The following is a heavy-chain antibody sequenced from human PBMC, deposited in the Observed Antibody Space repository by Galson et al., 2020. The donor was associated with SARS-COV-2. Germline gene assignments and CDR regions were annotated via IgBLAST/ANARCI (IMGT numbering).Heavy chain of an antibody. J-gene: IGHJ5*02. V-gene: IGHV4-61*02. CDR3: ARDSPGYYGSGSYWFDP. CDR1: GGSITNSNYY. Sequence: SETLSLTCTVSGGSITNSNYYWSWIRQPAGKGLEWIGRVYSNGNTDYNPSLKSRVTMSVDTSKNQFSLKLSSVTATDTAVYYCARDSPGYYGSGSYWFDPWGHGTLVTVSS. D-gene: IGHD3-10*01. CDR2: VYSNGNT.